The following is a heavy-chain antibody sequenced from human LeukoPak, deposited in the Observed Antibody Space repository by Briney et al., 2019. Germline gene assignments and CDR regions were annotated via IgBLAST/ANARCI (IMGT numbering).Heavy chain of an antibody. J-gene: IGHJ6*03. CDR1: GGTFSSYA. CDR3: ARELMTTVTTHYYYYYMDV. CDR2: IIPIFGTA. D-gene: IGHD4-17*01. Sequence: SVKVSCKASGGTFSSYAISWVRQAPGQGLEWMGRIIPIFGTANYAQKFQGRATITTDESTSTAYMELSSLRSEDTAVYYCARELMTTVTTHYYYYYMDVWGKGTTVTVSS. V-gene: IGHV1-69*05.